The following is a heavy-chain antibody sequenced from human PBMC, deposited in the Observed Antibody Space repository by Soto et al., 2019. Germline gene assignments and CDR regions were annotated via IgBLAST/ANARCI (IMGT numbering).Heavy chain of an antibody. CDR3: AREGADGSHF. CDR1: GGTVRGYS. V-gene: IGHV4-4*07. J-gene: IGHJ4*02. D-gene: IGHD3-16*01. Sequence: SVTLCLTCTPSGGTVRGYSWEWSRQPPGKGLEWIGRVYSDGSTKYNPSLQSRLTMSTDTARNQFSLKLTSVTAADAAIYYCAREGADGSHFWGQGTMVTVSS. CDR2: VYSDGST.